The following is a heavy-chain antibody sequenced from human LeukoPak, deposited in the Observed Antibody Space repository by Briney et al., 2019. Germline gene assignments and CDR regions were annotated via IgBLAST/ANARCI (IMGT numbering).Heavy chain of an antibody. CDR3: ASDSSSWYSPDY. CDR2: IYHSGST. D-gene: IGHD6-13*01. J-gene: IGHJ4*02. V-gene: IGHV4-30-2*01. Sequence: PSETLSLTCTVSGGSISSGGYYWSWIRQPPGKGLEWIGYIYHSGSTYYNPSLKSRVTISVDRSKNQFSLKLSSVTAADTAVYYCASDSSSWYSPDYWGQGTLVTVSS. CDR1: GGSISSGGYY.